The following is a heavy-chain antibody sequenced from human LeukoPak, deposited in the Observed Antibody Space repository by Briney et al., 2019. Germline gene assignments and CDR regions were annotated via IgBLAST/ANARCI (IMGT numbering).Heavy chain of an antibody. CDR1: GFTFSSYS. Sequence: GGSLRLSCAASGFTFSSYSMNWVRQAPGKGLEWVSYISSSSSTIYYADSVKGRFTISRDNAKNSLYLQMNSLRAEDTAVYYCARGGWVTLYYFDYWGQGTLVTVSS. CDR3: ARGGWVTLYYFDY. D-gene: IGHD5-18*01. V-gene: IGHV3-48*04. CDR2: ISSSSSTI. J-gene: IGHJ4*02.